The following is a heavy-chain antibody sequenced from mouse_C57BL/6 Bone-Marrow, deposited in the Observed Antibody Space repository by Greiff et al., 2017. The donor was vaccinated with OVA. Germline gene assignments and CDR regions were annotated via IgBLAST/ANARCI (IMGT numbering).Heavy chain of an antibody. CDR1: GYTFTSYG. CDR2: IYPRSGNT. Sequence: VQLQQSGAELARPGASVKLSCKASGYTFTSYGISWVKQRTGQGLEWIGEIYPRSGNTYYNEKFKGKATLTADKSSSTAYMELRSLTSEDSAVYFCARRLYYGSSHYYAMDYWGQGTSVTVSS. V-gene: IGHV1-81*01. J-gene: IGHJ4*01. CDR3: ARRLYYGSSHYYAMDY. D-gene: IGHD1-1*01.